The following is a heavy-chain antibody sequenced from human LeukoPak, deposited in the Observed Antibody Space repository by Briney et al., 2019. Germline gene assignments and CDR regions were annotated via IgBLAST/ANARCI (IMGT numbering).Heavy chain of an antibody. V-gene: IGHV4-59*12. Sequence: SETLSLTCTVSGGSISSYYWSWIRQPPGKGLEWIGYIYYSGSTDYNPSLKSRVTISKDTSKNEFSLKLSSVTAADTAVYYCARDSPPAYCSGGSCYFDYWGQGTLVTVSS. CDR3: ARDSPPAYCSGGSCYFDY. CDR2: IYYSGST. D-gene: IGHD2-15*01. J-gene: IGHJ4*02. CDR1: GGSISSYY.